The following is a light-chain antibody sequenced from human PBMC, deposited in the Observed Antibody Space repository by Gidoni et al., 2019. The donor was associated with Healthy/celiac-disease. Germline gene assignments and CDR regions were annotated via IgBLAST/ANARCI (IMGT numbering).Light chain of an antibody. CDR1: QNVSSY. Sequence: EIVLPQSPAILFLSPGERATLSCRASQNVSSYLAWYQQKPGQAARLLIYDASNRATGLPARFSGSWSGTDFTLTISSLEPEDFAVYYCQQRSNWPPLTFGGGTKLEIK. V-gene: IGKV3-11*01. CDR3: QQRSNWPPLT. CDR2: DAS. J-gene: IGKJ4*01.